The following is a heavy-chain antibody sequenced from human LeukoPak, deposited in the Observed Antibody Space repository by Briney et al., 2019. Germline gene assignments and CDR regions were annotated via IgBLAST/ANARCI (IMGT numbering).Heavy chain of an antibody. J-gene: IGHJ4*02. CDR3: ATSLPPAYYYDSSGYYYV. CDR1: GYTLTELS. V-gene: IGHV1-24*01. CDR2: FDPEDGET. D-gene: IGHD3-22*01. Sequence: GASVKVSCKVSGYTLTELSMHWVRQAPGKGLEWMGGFDPEDGETIYAQKFQGRVTMTEDTSTDTAYMELSSLRSEDTAVYYCATSLPPAYYYDSSGYYYVWGQGTLVTVSS.